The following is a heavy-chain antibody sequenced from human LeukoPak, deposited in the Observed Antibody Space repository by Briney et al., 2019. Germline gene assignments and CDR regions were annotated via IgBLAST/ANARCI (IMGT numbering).Heavy chain of an antibody. CDR3: ARGAQVGATDDY. CDR2: INPNSGVT. Sequence: ASVKVSCKASGYAFTGYYIHWVRQAPGQGLEWMGWINPNSGVTDYAQKFQGRVTMTRDTAITTAYMELGRLRSDDTAVYYCARGAQVGATDDYWGQGTLVTVSS. V-gene: IGHV1-2*02. D-gene: IGHD1-26*01. CDR1: GYAFTGYY. J-gene: IGHJ4*02.